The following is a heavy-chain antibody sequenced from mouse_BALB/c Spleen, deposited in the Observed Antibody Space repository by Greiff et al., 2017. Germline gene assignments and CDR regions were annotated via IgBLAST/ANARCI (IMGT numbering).Heavy chain of an antibody. CDR1: GFTFSSFG. CDR2: ISSGSSTI. CDR3: ARGGGNYVGAMDY. J-gene: IGHJ4*01. Sequence: EVKLMESGGGLVQPGGSRKLSCAASGFTFSSFGMHWVRQAPEKGLEWVAYISSGSSTIYYADTVKGRFTISRDNPKNTLFLQMTSLRSEDTAMYYCARGGGNYVGAMDYWGQGTSVTVSS. V-gene: IGHV5-17*02. D-gene: IGHD2-1*01.